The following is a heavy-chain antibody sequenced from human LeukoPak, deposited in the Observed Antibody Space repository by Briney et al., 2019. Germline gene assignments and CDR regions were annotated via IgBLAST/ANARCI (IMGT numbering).Heavy chain of an antibody. J-gene: IGHJ4*02. CDR1: GGSISSYY. D-gene: IGHD2-15*01. V-gene: IGHV4-59*01. CDR2: IYYSGST. Sequence: SETLSLTCTVSGGSISSYYWSWIRQPPGKGLEWIGYIYYSGSTNYNPSLKSRVTISVDTSKNQFSLKLSSVTAADTAVYYCARERGYCSGGSCYEKRYYFDYWGQGTLVTVSS. CDR3: ARERGYCSGGSCYEKRYYFDY.